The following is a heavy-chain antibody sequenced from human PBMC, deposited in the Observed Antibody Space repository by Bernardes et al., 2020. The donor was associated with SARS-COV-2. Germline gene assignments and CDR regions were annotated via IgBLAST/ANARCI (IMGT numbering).Heavy chain of an antibody. CDR2: VFYSGTT. V-gene: IGHV4-59*01. J-gene: IGHJ6*02. Sequence: SETLSPTCTVSGGSIDTFYWSWIRQAPGKGLEWIGYVFYSGTTNFKYKPSLKCRVTISLDTSKNQFSLKLTSVTAADTAVYFCARSFCADGACFYGMDVWGQGTTVTVSS. CDR1: GGSIDTFY. D-gene: IGHD2-8*01. CDR3: ARSFCADGACFYGMDV.